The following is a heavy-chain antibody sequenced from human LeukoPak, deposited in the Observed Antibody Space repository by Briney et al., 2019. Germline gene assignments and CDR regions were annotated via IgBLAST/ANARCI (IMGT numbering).Heavy chain of an antibody. CDR2: IYYSGST. J-gene: IGHJ3*02. CDR3: VAAAAGGDAFDI. CDR1: GGSISGNY. Sequence: SETLSLTCTVSGGSISGNYWTWIRQPPGKGLEWIGSIYYSGSTYYNPSLKSRVTISVDTSKNQFSLKLSSVTAADTAVYYCVAAAAGGDAFDIWGQGTMVTVSS. D-gene: IGHD6-13*01. V-gene: IGHV4-59*05.